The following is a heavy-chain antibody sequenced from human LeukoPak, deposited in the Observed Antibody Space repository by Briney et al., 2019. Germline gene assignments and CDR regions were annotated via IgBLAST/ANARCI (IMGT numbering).Heavy chain of an antibody. J-gene: IGHJ6*03. CDR2: ISSSSSYI. D-gene: IGHD5-12*01. V-gene: IGHV3-21*01. CDR3: ARAVANPYYYYYYMDV. CDR1: GFTFSSYS. Sequence: GGSLRLSCAASGFTFSSYSMNWVRQAPGKGLEWVSSISSSSSYIYYADSVKGRFTISRDNAKNSLYLQMNSLRAEDTAVYYCARAVANPYYYYYYMDVWGKGTTVIVSS.